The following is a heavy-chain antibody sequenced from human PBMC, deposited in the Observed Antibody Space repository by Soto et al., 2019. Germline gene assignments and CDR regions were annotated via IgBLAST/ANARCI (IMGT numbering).Heavy chain of an antibody. D-gene: IGHD3-10*01. CDR2: ISGSGGGA. CDR1: GFTFSSYG. Sequence: GGSLRLSCAASGFTFSSYGMSWVRQAPEKGLEWVWGISGSGGGAYYADSVKGRFTISRDNSENTLYLQMNSLRVEDTAVYYCAKDSDREYFQHWGQGTLVTVSS. CDR3: AKDSDREYFQH. J-gene: IGHJ1*01. V-gene: IGHV3-23*01.